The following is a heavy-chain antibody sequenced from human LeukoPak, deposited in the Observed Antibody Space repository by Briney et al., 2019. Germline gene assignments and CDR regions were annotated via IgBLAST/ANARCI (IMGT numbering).Heavy chain of an antibody. J-gene: IGHJ4*02. CDR1: GFTFNNYW. D-gene: IGHD6-13*01. V-gene: IGHV3-7*01. CDR2: IKGDGSKQ. Sequence: GGSLRLSCAASGFTFNNYWMSWVRQAPGKRLEWVANIKGDGSKQYYADSVKGRFSISRDNPKNSLDLQMNSLRAEDTAIYYCARDGTSFDYWGQGVLVTVSS. CDR3: ARDGTSFDY.